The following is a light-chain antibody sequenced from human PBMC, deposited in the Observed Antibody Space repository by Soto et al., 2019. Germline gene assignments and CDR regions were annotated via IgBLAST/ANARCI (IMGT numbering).Light chain of an antibody. CDR2: ENN. V-gene: IGLV1-51*02. Sequence: QSVLTQPPSVSAAPGQKVTISCSGSSSNIGNNYVSWYQQLPGTAPTLLIYENNKRPSEIPDRFSGSKSGTSATLGITGLQTGDEADYYCGTWDSSLSAQVFGTGTKVTVL. J-gene: IGLJ1*01. CDR1: SSNIGNNY. CDR3: GTWDSSLSAQV.